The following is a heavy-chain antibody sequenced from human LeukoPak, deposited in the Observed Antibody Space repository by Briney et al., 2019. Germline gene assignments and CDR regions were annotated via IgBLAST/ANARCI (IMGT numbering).Heavy chain of an antibody. V-gene: IGHV3-53*01. CDR3: AREAPGGNCFDY. CDR1: GFTVSNNY. D-gene: IGHD4-23*01. J-gene: IGHJ4*02. Sequence: PGGSLRLSCAASGFTVSNNYMTWVRQAPGKGLGWVSVIYSGGSTYYADSVKGRFTISRDNSKNTLYLQMNSLRAEDTAVYYCAREAPGGNCFDYWGQGTLVTVSS. CDR2: IYSGGST.